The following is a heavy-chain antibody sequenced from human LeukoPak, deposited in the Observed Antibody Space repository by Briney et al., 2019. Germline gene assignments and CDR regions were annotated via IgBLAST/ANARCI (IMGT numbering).Heavy chain of an antibody. CDR2: INPNTGGT. CDR1: GYTFTAYY. CDR3: GRGNKSFDP. Sequence: ASVKVSCKASGYTFTAYYVHWVRQAPGQGLEWMGWINPNTGGTNYAQKFQGRVTMTKDTSTNAAYMELNKLTFDDTAVYYCGRGNKSFDPWGQGTLVTVSS. V-gene: IGHV1-2*02. J-gene: IGHJ5*02.